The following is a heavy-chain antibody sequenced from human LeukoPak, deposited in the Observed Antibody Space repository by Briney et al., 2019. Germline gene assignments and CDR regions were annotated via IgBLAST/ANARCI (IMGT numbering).Heavy chain of an antibody. CDR2: IGIGGDT. CDR1: GFTFRSYD. Sequence: PGGSLRLSCAASGFTFRSYDMHWVRQATGKGLEWVSAIGIGGDTYYPGSVKGRFTISRENAKNSLYPQMNSLRAEDTAVYYCARVKYSSGWYYFDYWGQGTLVTVSS. J-gene: IGHJ4*02. V-gene: IGHV3-13*01. CDR3: ARVKYSSGWYYFDY. D-gene: IGHD6-19*01.